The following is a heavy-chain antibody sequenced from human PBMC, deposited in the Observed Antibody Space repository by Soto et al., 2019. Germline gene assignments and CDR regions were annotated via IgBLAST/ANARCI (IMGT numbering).Heavy chain of an antibody. CDR3: AHRGNWGVRGYGYFDL. CDR2: IYWDDDK. D-gene: IGHD7-27*01. J-gene: IGHJ2*01. Sequence: QITLKESGPTLVKPTQTLTLTCTFSGFSLSTSGVGVGWIRQPPGKALEWLALIYWDDDKRYSPSLKSRLTITKDTSKNQVVHTMTNMDPVDTATYYCAHRGNWGVRGYGYFDLWGRGTLVTGSS. CDR1: GFSLSTSGVG. V-gene: IGHV2-5*02.